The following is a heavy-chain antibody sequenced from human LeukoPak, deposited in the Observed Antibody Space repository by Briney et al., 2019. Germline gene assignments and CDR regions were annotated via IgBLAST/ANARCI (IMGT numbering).Heavy chain of an antibody. CDR3: ARGQSSVVTDIPYYFDY. V-gene: IGHV4-34*01. D-gene: IGHD2-21*02. Sequence: SETLSLTCAVYGGSFSNYHWSWIRQPPGKGLEWIGKINHRGSADYNPSLKSRVNISVDTSKNQFSLKLISVTAADTAVYYCARGQSSVVTDIPYYFDYWGRGTLVTVSS. CDR2: INHRGSA. CDR1: GGSFSNYH. J-gene: IGHJ4*02.